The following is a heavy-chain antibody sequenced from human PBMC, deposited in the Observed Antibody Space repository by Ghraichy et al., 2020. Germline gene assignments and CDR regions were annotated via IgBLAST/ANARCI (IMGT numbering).Heavy chain of an antibody. J-gene: IGHJ6*02. D-gene: IGHD3-3*01. CDR2: IWYDGSNK. CDR1: GFTFSSYG. Sequence: GGSLRLSCAASGFTFSSYGMHWVRQAPGKGLEWVAVIWYDGSNKYYADSVKGRFTISRDNSKNTLYLQMNSLRAEDTAVYYCARAGGNHYDFWSGYFRGENYYGMDVWGQGTTVTVSS. CDR3: ARAGGNHYDFWSGYFRGENYYGMDV. V-gene: IGHV3-33*01.